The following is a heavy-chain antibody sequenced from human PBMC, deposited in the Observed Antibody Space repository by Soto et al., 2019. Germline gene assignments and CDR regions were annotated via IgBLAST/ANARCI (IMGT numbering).Heavy chain of an antibody. Sequence: GASVKVSCKVSGYLFTAYSRHWVRLAPGQGLEWMGVVNPSGGSTKYAQNFQGRVTMTRDTSTTTIFMELSSLRSDDTAIYYCAREENCSGGTCYSEYFHRWGPGTLVTVSS. V-gene: IGHV1-46*01. J-gene: IGHJ1*01. CDR3: AREENCSGGTCYSEYFHR. D-gene: IGHD2-15*01. CDR2: VNPSGGST. CDR1: GYLFTAYS.